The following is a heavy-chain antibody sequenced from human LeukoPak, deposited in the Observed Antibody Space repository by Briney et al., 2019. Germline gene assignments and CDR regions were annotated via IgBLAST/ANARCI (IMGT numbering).Heavy chain of an antibody. CDR1: GGSFSGYY. CDR3: ARDVIAAAAPDY. CDR2: INHSGST. V-gene: IGHV4-34*01. J-gene: IGHJ4*02. D-gene: IGHD6-13*01. Sequence: SETLSLTCAVYGGSFSGYYWSWIRQPPGKGLEWIGEINHSGSTNYNPSLKSRVTISVDTSKNQFSLKLSSVTAADTAVYYCARDVIAAAAPDYWGQGTLATVSS.